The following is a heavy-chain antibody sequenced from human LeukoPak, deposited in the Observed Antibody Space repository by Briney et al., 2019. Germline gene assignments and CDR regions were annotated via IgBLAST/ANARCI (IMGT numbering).Heavy chain of an antibody. CDR1: GFTFSNAW. J-gene: IGHJ4*02. CDR2: ISSSSSTV. D-gene: IGHD3-9*01. Sequence: PGGSLRLSCAASGFTFSNAWMSWVRQAPGKGLEWVSYISSSSSTVYYADSVKGRFTISRDNAKNSLYLQMNSLRADDTAVYYCAGNNILTGYYLFDYWGQGTLVTVSS. CDR3: AGNNILTGYYLFDY. V-gene: IGHV3-48*04.